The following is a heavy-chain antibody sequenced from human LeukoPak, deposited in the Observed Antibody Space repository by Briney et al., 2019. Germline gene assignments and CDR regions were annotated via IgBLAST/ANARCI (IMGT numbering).Heavy chain of an antibody. J-gene: IGHJ4*02. CDR2: IYTSGST. V-gene: IGHV4-4*07. CDR3: ARDNIAVAEYYFDY. CDR1: GGSLSSYY. D-gene: IGHD6-19*01. Sequence: LETPSLTCTVSGGSLSSYYWSWIRQPAGKGLEWIGRIYTSGSTNYNPSLKSRVTMSVDTSKNQFSLKLSSVTAADTAVYYCARDNIAVAEYYFDYWGQGTLVTVSS.